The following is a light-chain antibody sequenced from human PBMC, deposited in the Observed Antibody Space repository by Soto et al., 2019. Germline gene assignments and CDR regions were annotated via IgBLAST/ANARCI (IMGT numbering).Light chain of an antibody. J-gene: IGKJ1*01. CDR2: DAS. V-gene: IGKV1-5*01. CDR3: QRYNSYSRT. Sequence: DIQMTQSPSTLSASVGDRVTITCRASQNINEWLAWYQQKPGKAPKILIYDASILESGVPSRFSGSGSGTEFTLTISSLQPDDVATYYCQRYNSYSRTFGQGTKVEIK. CDR1: QNINEW.